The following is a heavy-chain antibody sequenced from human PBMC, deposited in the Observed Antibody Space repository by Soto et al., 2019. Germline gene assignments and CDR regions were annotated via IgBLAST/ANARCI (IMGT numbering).Heavy chain of an antibody. J-gene: IGHJ5*02. CDR2: IYYTGST. CDR3: ARDGEVASNLHWVDL. V-gene: IGHV4-59*01. CDR1: GGSISSYY. D-gene: IGHD5-12*01. Sequence: QVQLQESGPRLVKPSETLSLTCSVSGGSISSYYWSWIRQPPGKGLEWIGYIYYTGSTNYNPSLKSRVTISVATSKNQFSLNLSSLTAADTAVYYCARDGEVASNLHWVDLWGQGTLVTVSS.